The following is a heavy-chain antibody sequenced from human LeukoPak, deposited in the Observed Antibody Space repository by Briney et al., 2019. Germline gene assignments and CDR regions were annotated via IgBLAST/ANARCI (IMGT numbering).Heavy chain of an antibody. Sequence: PAETLSLTCTVSGGSISSGSYYWNCIRQPAGKGLEWLGRIYISRSTNYNPSLDSRVTISVDTSNNQFSLKLSSVTAADTAVHYCARAQGRSTIAYFDYWGQGTLVTVSS. CDR2: IYISRST. D-gene: IGHD2-15*01. CDR1: GGSISSGSYY. CDR3: ARAQGRSTIAYFDY. V-gene: IGHV4-61*02. J-gene: IGHJ4*02.